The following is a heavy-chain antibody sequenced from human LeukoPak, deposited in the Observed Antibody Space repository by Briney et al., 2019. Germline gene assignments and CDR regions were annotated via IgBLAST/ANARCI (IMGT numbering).Heavy chain of an antibody. V-gene: IGHV3-21*04. D-gene: IGHD2-15*01. J-gene: IGHJ4*02. CDR3: AKDYLLPFDY. CDR1: GFTFSSYS. Sequence: GGSLRLSCAASGFTFSSYSMNWVRQAPGKGLEWVSSISSSSSYIYYADSVKGRFTISRDNSKNTLYLQMNSLRAEDTAVYYCAKDYLLPFDYWGQGTLVTVSS. CDR2: ISSSSSYI.